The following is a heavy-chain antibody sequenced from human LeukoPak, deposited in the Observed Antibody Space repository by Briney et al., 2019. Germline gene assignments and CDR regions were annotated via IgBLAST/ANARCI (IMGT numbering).Heavy chain of an antibody. CDR2: INHSGST. J-gene: IGHJ4*02. Sequence: NHSETLSLTCAVYGGSFSGYYWSWIRQPPGKGLEWIGEINHSGSTNYNPSLKSRVTISVDTSKNQFSLKLSSVTAADTAVYYCARRVVTMVRGVFDYWGQGTLVTVSS. CDR1: GGSFSGYY. CDR3: ARRVVTMVRGVFDY. D-gene: IGHD3-10*01. V-gene: IGHV4-34*01.